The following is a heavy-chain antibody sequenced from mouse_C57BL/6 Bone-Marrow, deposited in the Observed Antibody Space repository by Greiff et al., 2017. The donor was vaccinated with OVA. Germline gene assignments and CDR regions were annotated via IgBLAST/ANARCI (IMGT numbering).Heavy chain of an antibody. V-gene: IGHV1-55*01. CDR1: GYTFTSYW. CDR2: IYPGSGST. D-gene: IGHD1-1*01. Sequence: QVQLQQPGAELVKPGASVKMSCKASGYTFTSYWITWVKQRPGQGLEWIGDIYPGSGSTNYNEKFKSKATLTVDTSSSTAYMQLSRLTSEDSAVYYCASRGGSSYNDFDYWGQGTTLTVSS. J-gene: IGHJ2*01. CDR3: ASRGGSSYNDFDY.